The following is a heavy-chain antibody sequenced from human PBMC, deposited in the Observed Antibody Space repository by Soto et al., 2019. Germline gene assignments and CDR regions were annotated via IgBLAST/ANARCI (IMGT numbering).Heavy chain of an antibody. J-gene: IGHJ6*02. CDR1: GGSFSGYY. CDR2: INHSGST. D-gene: IGHD2-2*02. Sequence: SETLSLTCAVYGGSFSGYYWSWIRQPPGKGLEWIGEINHSGSTNYNPSLKSRVTISVDTSKNQFSLKLSSVTAADTAVYYCARGSLRDIVVVPAAIGPMDVWGQGTTVTVSS. CDR3: ARGSLRDIVVVPAAIGPMDV. V-gene: IGHV4-34*01.